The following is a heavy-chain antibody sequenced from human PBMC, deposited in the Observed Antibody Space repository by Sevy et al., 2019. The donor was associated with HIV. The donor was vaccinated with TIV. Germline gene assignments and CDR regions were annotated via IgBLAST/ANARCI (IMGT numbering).Heavy chain of an antibody. CDR2: ISSSSSYT. CDR3: ARAHRTYYDSSGFAFDF. CDR1: GFTFSDYY. Sequence: GGSLRLSCAASGFTFSDYYMSWIRQAPGKGLEWVSYISSSSSYTNYADSVKGRFTISRDNAKNSLYLQMNSLRVEDTAVYYCARAHRTYYDSSGFAFDFWGQGTMVTVSS. D-gene: IGHD3-22*01. V-gene: IGHV3-11*06. J-gene: IGHJ3*01.